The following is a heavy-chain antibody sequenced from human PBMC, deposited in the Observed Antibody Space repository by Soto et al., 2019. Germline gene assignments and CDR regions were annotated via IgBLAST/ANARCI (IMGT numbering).Heavy chain of an antibody. CDR3: RIAAAGYYYYGMDV. CDR1: GYTFTGYY. Sequence: ASVKVSCKASGYTFTGYYMHWVRQAPGKGLEWMGGFDPEDGETIYAQKFQGRVTMTEDTSTDTAYMELSSLRSEDTAVYYCRIAAAGYYYYGMDVWGQGTTVTVSS. D-gene: IGHD6-13*01. V-gene: IGHV1-24*01. CDR2: FDPEDGET. J-gene: IGHJ6*02.